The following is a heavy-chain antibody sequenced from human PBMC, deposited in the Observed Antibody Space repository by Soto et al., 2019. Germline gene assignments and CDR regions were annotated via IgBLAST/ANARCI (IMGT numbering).Heavy chain of an antibody. V-gene: IGHV1-2*02. J-gene: IGHJ3*02. D-gene: IGHD3-10*01. Sequence: ASVKVSCKASGYTFTGYYMHWVRQAPGQGLEWMGWINPNSGGTNYAQKFQGRVTMTRDTSISTAYMELSRLRSDDTAVYYCARDILSKGSDAFDIWGQGTMVTVSS. CDR2: INPNSGGT. CDR1: GYTFTGYY. CDR3: ARDILSKGSDAFDI.